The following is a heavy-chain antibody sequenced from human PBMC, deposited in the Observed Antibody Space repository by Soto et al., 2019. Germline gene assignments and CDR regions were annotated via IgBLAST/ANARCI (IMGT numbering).Heavy chain of an antibody. CDR3: ASSASPDAY. Sequence: PGGSLRLSCVAFGFIFNSYSMNWVRQAPGKGLEWISYINSGSTSVFYADSVKGRFTISRDNAKNSLDLQMNSLRAEDTAVYYCASSASPDAYWGQGTLVTVSS. J-gene: IGHJ4*02. D-gene: IGHD1-26*01. CDR2: INSGSTSV. CDR1: GFIFNSYS. V-gene: IGHV3-48*01.